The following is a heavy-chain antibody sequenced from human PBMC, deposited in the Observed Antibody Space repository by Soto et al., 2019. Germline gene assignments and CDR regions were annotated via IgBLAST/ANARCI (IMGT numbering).Heavy chain of an antibody. CDR1: GYTLTELS. CDR2: FDPEDGET. J-gene: IGHJ4*02. D-gene: IGHD2-15*01. V-gene: IGHV1-24*01. CDR3: ATVTSECSGGSCQDRYSYGYGY. Sequence: ASVKVSCTVSGYTLTELSMHWVRQAPGKGLEWMGGFDPEDGETIYAQKFQGRVTMTEDTSTDTAYMELSSLRSEDTAVYYCATVTSECSGGSCQDRYSYGYGYWGQGTLVTVSS.